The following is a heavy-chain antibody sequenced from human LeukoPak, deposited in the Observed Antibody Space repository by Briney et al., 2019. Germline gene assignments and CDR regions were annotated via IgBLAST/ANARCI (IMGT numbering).Heavy chain of an antibody. V-gene: IGHV3-23*01. CDR2: ISGSGGST. Sequence: GGSLRLSCEASGFTFSNYGMSWVRQAPGKGLEWVSAISGSGGSTYYADSVKGRLTISRDSSKNTLYLQMNSLRAEDTAVYYCAKGPRALEHATHYFDYWGQGMLVTVSS. CDR1: GFTFSNYG. D-gene: IGHD1/OR15-1a*01. J-gene: IGHJ4*02. CDR3: AKGPRALEHATHYFDY.